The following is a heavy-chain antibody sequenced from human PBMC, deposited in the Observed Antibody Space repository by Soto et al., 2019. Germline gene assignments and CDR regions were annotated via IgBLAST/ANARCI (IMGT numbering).Heavy chain of an antibody. CDR2: VLYSGNT. D-gene: IGHD3-22*01. V-gene: IGHV4-59*01. J-gene: IGHJ4*02. Sequence: SETLSLTCTVSGGSISSDFLSWIRQPPGKGLEWIGYVLYSGNTKYNPSLKSRVTLSVDTSTNQCSLTLSSMTAADTAVYYCALRSMAVVPEYWGQGTLVTVSS. CDR3: ALRSMAVVPEY. CDR1: GGSISSDF.